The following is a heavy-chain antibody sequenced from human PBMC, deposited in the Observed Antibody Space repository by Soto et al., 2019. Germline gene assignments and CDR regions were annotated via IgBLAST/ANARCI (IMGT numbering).Heavy chain of an antibody. CDR1: GFTFNTYG. CDR3: ARVTVTTPFDY. Sequence: GGSLRLSCAASGFTFNTYGVHWVRQAPGKGLEWVALISSDATSKFYGDSVKGRFTISRDNPKNTLYLQMNSLRAEDTAVYYCARVTVTTPFDYWGQGTLVTVSS. CDR2: ISSDATSK. D-gene: IGHD4-17*01. V-gene: IGHV3-30*03. J-gene: IGHJ4*02.